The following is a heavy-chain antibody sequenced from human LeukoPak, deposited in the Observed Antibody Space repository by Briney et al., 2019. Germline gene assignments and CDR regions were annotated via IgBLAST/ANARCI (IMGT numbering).Heavy chain of an antibody. CDR3: ARGGNYDSSPDY. J-gene: IGHJ4*02. V-gene: IGHV1-2*06. D-gene: IGHD3-22*01. Sequence: ASVKVCCKASGYTFTGNYLNWVRQPPGQGLEWMGRINPSSGGANYGQKFQGRVTMTRDTSITTAYMELRRLTSADTAVYYCARGGNYDSSPDYWGQGTLVTVSS. CDR1: GYTFTGNY. CDR2: INPSSGGA.